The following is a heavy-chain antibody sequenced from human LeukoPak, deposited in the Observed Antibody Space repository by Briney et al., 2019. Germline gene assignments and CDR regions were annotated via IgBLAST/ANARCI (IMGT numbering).Heavy chain of an antibody. J-gene: IGHJ3*02. V-gene: IGHV4-38-2*02. Sequence: SEALSLTCTVSGYSISSGYYWGWIRQPPGKGLEWIGSIYHSGSTYYNPSLKSRVTISVDTSKNQFSLKLSSVTAADTAVYYCARDLDSSSSWGDAFDIWGQGTMVTVSS. CDR2: IYHSGST. CDR3: ARDLDSSSSWGDAFDI. D-gene: IGHD6-13*01. CDR1: GYSISSGYY.